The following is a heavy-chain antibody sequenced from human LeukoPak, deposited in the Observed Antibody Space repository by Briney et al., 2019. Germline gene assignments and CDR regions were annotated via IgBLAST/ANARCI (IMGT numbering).Heavy chain of an antibody. CDR2: ISGTGGTT. V-gene: IGHV3-23*01. Sequence: GGSLRLSCAASGFTFSSYAVSWVRQAPGKGLEWVSAISGTGGTTYYADSVKGRFTISRDNSKNTLYLQMNSLRTEDTAVYYCANGVWGRHPDAFDIWGQGTMVTVSS. D-gene: IGHD3-16*01. CDR1: GFTFSSYA. J-gene: IGHJ3*02. CDR3: ANGVWGRHPDAFDI.